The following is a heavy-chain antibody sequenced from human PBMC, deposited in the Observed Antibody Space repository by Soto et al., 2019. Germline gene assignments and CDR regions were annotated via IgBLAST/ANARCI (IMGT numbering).Heavy chain of an antibody. CDR3: AKNSLYDSSGYYHY. D-gene: IGHD3-22*01. V-gene: IGHV3-23*01. CDR2: ISGSGGST. CDR1: GFTFSSYA. J-gene: IGHJ4*02. Sequence: PGGSLRLSCAASGFTFSSYAMSWVRQAPGKGLEWVSAISGSGGSTYYAESVKGRFTISRDNSKNTLYLQMNSLRAEDTAVYYCAKNSLYDSSGYYHYWGQGTLVTVSS.